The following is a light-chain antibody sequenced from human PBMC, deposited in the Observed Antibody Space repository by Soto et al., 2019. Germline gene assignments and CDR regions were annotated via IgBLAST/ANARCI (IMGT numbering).Light chain of an antibody. J-gene: IGKJ4*01. CDR2: AAY. CDR1: QSATSY. CDR3: NQNGSAPLT. Sequence: IKMSQSPCSLSASVGDGGPSVGRASQSATSYLTWYQQKPGKAHKLLIYAAYSWQTGVQARFSGSGSGTDFTLTISSLQPEDFATYYCNQNGSAPLTFGAGTKVDIK. V-gene: IGKV1-39*01.